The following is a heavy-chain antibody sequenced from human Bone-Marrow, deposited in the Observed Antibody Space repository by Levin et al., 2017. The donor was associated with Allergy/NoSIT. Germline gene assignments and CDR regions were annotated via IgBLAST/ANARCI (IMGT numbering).Heavy chain of an antibody. CDR2: INPNSGGT. J-gene: IGHJ4*02. CDR3: ARAAGVGATDY. V-gene: IGHV1-2*02. D-gene: IGHD1-26*01. Sequence: GASVKVSCKASGYTVTGYYMHWVRQAPGQGLEWMGWINPNSGGTNYAKKFQGRVTMTRDTSISTAYMELSRLRSDDTAVYYCARAAGVGATDYWGQGTLVTVSS. CDR1: GYTVTGYY.